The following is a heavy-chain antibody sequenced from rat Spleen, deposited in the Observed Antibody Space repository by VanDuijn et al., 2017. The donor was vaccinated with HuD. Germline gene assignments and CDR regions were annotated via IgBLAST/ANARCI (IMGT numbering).Heavy chain of an antibody. J-gene: IGHJ2*01. D-gene: IGHD1-4*01. V-gene: IGHV2-43*01. CDR2: TWTGGNT. CDR1: GFSLTSYH. Sequence: QVQLKESGPGLVQPSQTLSLTCTVSGFSLTSYHVSWVRQPPGKGLEWMGVTWTGGNTAYNSLLKSRLSISRDTSKSQVFLKMNSLQTEDTATYYCARVDDPGIFDYWGQGVMVTVSS. CDR3: ARVDDPGIFDY.